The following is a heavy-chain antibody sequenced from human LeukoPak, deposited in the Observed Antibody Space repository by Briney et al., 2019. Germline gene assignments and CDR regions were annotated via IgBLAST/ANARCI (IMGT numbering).Heavy chain of an antibody. CDR3: ARVRDKGWFDP. CDR2: IYTSGST. D-gene: IGHD5-24*01. CDR1: GGSISSYY. Sequence: SETLSLTCTVSGGSISSYYWSWIRQPPGKGLEWIGYIYTSGSTNYNPSLKSRVTISVDTSKNQFSLKLSSVTAADTAVYYCARVRDKGWFDPWGQGTLVTVSS. V-gene: IGHV4-4*09. J-gene: IGHJ5*02.